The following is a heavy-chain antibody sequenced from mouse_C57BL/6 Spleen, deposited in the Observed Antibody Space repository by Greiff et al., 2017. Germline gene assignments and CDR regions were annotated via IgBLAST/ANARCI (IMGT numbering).Heavy chain of an antibody. J-gene: IGHJ2*01. CDR3: ARDYYDYSFDY. CDR2: IDPSDSYT. V-gene: IGHV1-50*01. D-gene: IGHD2-4*01. Sequence: QVQLKQPGAELVKPGASVKLSCKASGYTFTSYWMQWVNQRPGQGLEWIGEIDPSDSYTNYNQKFKGKATLTVDTSSSTAYMQLSSLTSEDSAVYYCARDYYDYSFDYWGQGTTLTVSS. CDR1: GYTFTSYW.